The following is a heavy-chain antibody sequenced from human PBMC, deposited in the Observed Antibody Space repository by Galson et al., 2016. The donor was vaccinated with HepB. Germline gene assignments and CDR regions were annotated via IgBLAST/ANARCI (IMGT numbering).Heavy chain of an antibody. Sequence: SLRLSCAGSGFIFRNYGMHWVRQAPGKGLEWVAADSMDGRRKFYADSVKGRFTISRDNSNNMLFLQRGSLRPDDTAVYYCAKRHEYCPPVGCSVDYWGQGTLVSVSS. CDR3: AKRHEYCPPVGCSVDY. D-gene: IGHD2/OR15-2a*01. CDR2: DSMDGRRK. CDR1: GFIFRNYG. V-gene: IGHV3-30*18. J-gene: IGHJ4*02.